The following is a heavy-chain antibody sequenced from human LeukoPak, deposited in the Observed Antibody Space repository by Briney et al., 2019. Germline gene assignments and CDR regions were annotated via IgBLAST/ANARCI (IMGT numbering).Heavy chain of an antibody. J-gene: IGHJ6*02. V-gene: IGHV3-33*01. D-gene: IGHD4-17*01. CDR1: GFTFSSYG. Sequence: GGSLRLSCAASGFTFSSYGMHWVRQAPGKGLEWVAVIWYDGSNKYNADSVKGRFTISRDNSKNTLYLQMNSLRAEDTAVYYCARGPYGDYPRYYYYYYGMDVWGQGTTVTVSS. CDR2: IWYDGSNK. CDR3: ARGPYGDYPRYYYYYYGMDV.